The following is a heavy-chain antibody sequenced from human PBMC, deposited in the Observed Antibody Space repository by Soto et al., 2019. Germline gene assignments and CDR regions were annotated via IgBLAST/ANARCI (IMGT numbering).Heavy chain of an antibody. J-gene: IGHJ6*02. CDR1: GYTFTRYV. D-gene: IGHD2-8*01. Sequence: QGHLVQSGAEVKKPGASVKVSCKASGYTFTRYVISWVRQAPGQGLEWMGWISGYNGDTNYAQNLQGRVTMTIDTSTTTAYMELRILTSDDTAVYYCAKNGQPPYYYYGLDVCGQCNTVTVSS. CDR3: AKNGQPPYYYYGLDV. V-gene: IGHV1-18*01. CDR2: ISGYNGDT.